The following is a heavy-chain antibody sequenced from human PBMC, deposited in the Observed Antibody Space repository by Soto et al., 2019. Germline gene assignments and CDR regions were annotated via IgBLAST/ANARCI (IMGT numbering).Heavy chain of an antibody. V-gene: IGHV4-38-2*01. Sequence: SETLSLTCAVSDFSISSGHYWGWIRQPPGKGLEWIGSIYHSGTTYNNPSLKSRVTMSVDTSKNQFSLKLSSVTAADTAVYYCARYGSGSYYNVDAFDIWGQGTMVTVSS. D-gene: IGHD3-10*01. CDR1: DFSISSGHY. CDR2: IYHSGTT. J-gene: IGHJ3*02. CDR3: ARYGSGSYYNVDAFDI.